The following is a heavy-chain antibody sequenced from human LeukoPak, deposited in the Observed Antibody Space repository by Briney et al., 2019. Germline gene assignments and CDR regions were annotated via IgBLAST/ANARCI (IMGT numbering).Heavy chain of an antibody. J-gene: IGHJ5*01. CDR1: GFTFSSHW. V-gene: IGHV3-74*01. CDR3: ARDALGGRTKFYS. Sequence: PGGSLRLSCVASGFTFSSHWMHWVRQVPGKGLMWVSRINGDGSRIHYGDSVKGRFTISRDNAKNTLYLQMTSLRGDDTAIYFCARDALGGRTKFYSWGHGSLVTVSS. D-gene: IGHD3-9*01. CDR2: INGDGSRI.